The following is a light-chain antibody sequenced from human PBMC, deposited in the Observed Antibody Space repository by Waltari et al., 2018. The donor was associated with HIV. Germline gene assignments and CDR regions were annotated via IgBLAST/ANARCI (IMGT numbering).Light chain of an antibody. J-gene: IGLJ2*01. CDR2: RDN. Sequence: SYELTQPLSVSVALGQTARIPCGGDKIGTKHVHWYQQKPGQAPVLVIYRDNMRASGIPERFSGSNSGNTTTLSISRAQAGDEADYYRHVWDITSRVVFGGGTKLTVL. CDR1: KIGTKH. V-gene: IGLV3-9*01. CDR3: HVWDITSRVV.